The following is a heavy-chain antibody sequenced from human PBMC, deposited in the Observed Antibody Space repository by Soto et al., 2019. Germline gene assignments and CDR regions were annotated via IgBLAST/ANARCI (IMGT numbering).Heavy chain of an antibody. CDR2: IIPMLGMS. CDR1: GDTFSTYT. J-gene: IGHJ4*02. D-gene: IGHD5-18*01. V-gene: IGHV1-69*02. CDR3: ARSYGSSSRAFDF. Sequence: QVHLVQSGAEVKKPGSSVKVSCKASGDTFSTYTINWVRQAPGQRLEWMGRIIPMLGMSNYALKFQGRVTSTADRSTTTVYLHLRSLRSDDTAVYYCARSYGSSSRAFDFWGQGTLVTVSS.